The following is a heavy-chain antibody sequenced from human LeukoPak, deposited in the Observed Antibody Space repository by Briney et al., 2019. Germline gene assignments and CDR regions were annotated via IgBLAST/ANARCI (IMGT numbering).Heavy chain of an antibody. CDR1: GFTFCDAW. D-gene: IGHD3-10*01. J-gene: IGHJ4*02. CDR2: IKSKADGGTI. V-gene: IGHV3-15*01. Sequence: KTGGSLRLSCAAAGFTFCDAWMNWVRQGPGKGLEWVGRIKSKADGGTIDYAAAVKGRFTISRDDSKNTVYLQLNSLKTEDTGVYYCTRYKYGSYYGSYYFDYWGQGTLVTVSS. CDR3: TRYKYGSYYGSYYFDY.